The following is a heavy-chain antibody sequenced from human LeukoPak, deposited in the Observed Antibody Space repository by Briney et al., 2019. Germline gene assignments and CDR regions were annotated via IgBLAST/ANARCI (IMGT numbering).Heavy chain of an antibody. V-gene: IGHV1-2*02. Sequence: ASVKVSCKASGYTFTGYYMHWVRQAPGQGLEWMGWINPNSGGTNYAQKFQGRVTMTRDTSISTAYMELSRLRSDDTAVYYCARDPTMVTGYFDYWGQGTLVTVSS. J-gene: IGHJ4*02. CDR2: INPNSGGT. CDR3: ARDPTMVTGYFDY. CDR1: GYTFTGYY. D-gene: IGHD5-18*01.